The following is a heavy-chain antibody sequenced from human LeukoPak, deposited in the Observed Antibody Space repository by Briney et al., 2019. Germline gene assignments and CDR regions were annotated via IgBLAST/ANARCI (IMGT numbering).Heavy chain of an antibody. D-gene: IGHD3-22*01. CDR2: IKQDGSAK. Sequence: GGSPRLSCAASGFTFSSYWMTWVRQAPGKGLEWVANIKQDGSAKYYVDSLRGRFSISRDNVKNSLFLQMNSLSDDDTAVYYCARCPYDSTGYYSVPSHLDYWGQGTLVTVSS. CDR1: GFTFSSYW. CDR3: ARCPYDSTGYYSVPSHLDY. V-gene: IGHV3-7*01. J-gene: IGHJ4*02.